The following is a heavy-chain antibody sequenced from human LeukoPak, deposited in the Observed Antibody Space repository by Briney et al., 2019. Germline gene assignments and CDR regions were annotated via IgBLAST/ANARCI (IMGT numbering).Heavy chain of an antibody. V-gene: IGHV3-23*01. CDR2: ISGGGDNT. Sequence: GGSLRLSCAASGFTFSSYAMSWIRQAPGKGLDWVSAISGGGDNTYYPDSVKGRFTISRDNSKNTLYLQMNSLRAEDTAVYFCAKGHGSNIYDYHGMDVWGQGTTVTVS. CDR1: GFTFSSYA. CDR3: AKGHGSNIYDYHGMDV. J-gene: IGHJ6*02. D-gene: IGHD3-22*01.